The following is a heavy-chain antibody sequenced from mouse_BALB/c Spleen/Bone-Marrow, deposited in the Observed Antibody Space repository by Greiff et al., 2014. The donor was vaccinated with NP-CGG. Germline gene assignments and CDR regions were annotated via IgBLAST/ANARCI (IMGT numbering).Heavy chain of an antibody. D-gene: IGHD4-1*01. V-gene: IGHV1-80*01. CDR1: GYAFSSYW. CDR2: IYPGDGDT. Sequence: QVQLQQSGAELVRPGSSVKISCKASGYAFSSYWMNWVKQRPGQGLEWIGQIYPGDGDTNYNGNFKDKATLTTDKSSTTAYMQLSSLTSEDSAVYFCARWGRLTGYYFDYWGQGTTLTVSS. CDR3: ARWGRLTGYYFDY. J-gene: IGHJ2*01.